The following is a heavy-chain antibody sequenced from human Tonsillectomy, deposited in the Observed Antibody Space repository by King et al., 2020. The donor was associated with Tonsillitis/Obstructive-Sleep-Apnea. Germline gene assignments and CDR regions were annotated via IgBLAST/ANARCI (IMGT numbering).Heavy chain of an antibody. J-gene: IGHJ3*02. V-gene: IGHV2-70*04. CDR3: ARIHDSGGYDAFDI. D-gene: IGHD1-26*01. Sequence: VTLKESGPALVKPTQTLILTCTLSGFSLSTGGMCVSWIRQPPGKALEWLARIDWDDDKFYSTSLKTRLTISKDTSKNQVVLTMANMDPVDTATYYCARIHDSGGYDAFDIWCQGTMVTVAS. CDR1: GFSLSTGGMC. CDR2: IDWDDDK.